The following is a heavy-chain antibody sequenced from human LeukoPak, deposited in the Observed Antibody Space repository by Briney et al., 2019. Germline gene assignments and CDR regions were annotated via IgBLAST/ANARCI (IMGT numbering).Heavy chain of an antibody. J-gene: IGHJ4*02. Sequence: SETLSLTCTVSGGSISSYYWSWIRQPPGKGLEWIGYIYYSGSTNYNPSLKSRVTIPVDTSKNQFSLKLSSVTAADTAVYYCARRDYYDSSGYRIWGQGTLVTVSS. CDR3: ARRDYYDSSGYRI. CDR2: IYYSGST. V-gene: IGHV4-59*08. CDR1: GGSISSYY. D-gene: IGHD3-22*01.